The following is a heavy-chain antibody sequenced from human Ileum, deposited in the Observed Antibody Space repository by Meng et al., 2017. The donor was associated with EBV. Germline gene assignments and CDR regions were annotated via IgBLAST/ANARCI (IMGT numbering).Heavy chain of an antibody. CDR2: DNSHGRST. V-gene: IGHV3-74*01. CDR1: RFSFSSTR. CDR3: ARTVSSGTGLDY. D-gene: IGHD1-14*01. J-gene: IGHJ4*02. Sequence: VQPVEPGAVLVKPVGSLCLSCAASRFSFSSTRLYRFLRDPSRRLVGVSRDNSHGRSTSYTPSLKDRFTISIDNAKNPFSLQLSSLRAEDTAVYYCARTVSSGTGLDYWGQGTLVTVSS.